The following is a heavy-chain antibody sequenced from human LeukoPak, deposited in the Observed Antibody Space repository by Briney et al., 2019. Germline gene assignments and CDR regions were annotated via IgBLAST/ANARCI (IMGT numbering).Heavy chain of an antibody. CDR1: GYTFTSYA. Sequence: ASVKVSFTASGYTFTSYAMNWVRQAPGQGLEWMGWINTNTGNPTYAQGFTGRFVFSLDTSVSTAYLQISSLKAEDTAVYYCARDKRKRFLEWLLYRSRDAFDIWGQGTMVTVSS. V-gene: IGHV7-4-1*02. D-gene: IGHD3-3*01. CDR2: INTNTGNP. J-gene: IGHJ3*02. CDR3: ARDKRKRFLEWLLYRSRDAFDI.